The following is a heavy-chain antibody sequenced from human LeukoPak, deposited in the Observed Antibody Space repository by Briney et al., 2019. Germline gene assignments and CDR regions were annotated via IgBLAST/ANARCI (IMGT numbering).Heavy chain of an antibody. CDR1: GFTFSSYG. J-gene: IGHJ4*02. D-gene: IGHD3-22*01. Sequence: PGGSLRLSCAASGFTFSSYGMHWVRQAPGKGLEWVAVISYDGSNKYYADSVKGRFTISRDNSKNTLYLQMNSLRAEDTAVYYCAKDSGSGYYHSFLDYWGQGTLVAVSS. CDR2: ISYDGSNK. V-gene: IGHV3-30*18. CDR3: AKDSGSGYYHSFLDY.